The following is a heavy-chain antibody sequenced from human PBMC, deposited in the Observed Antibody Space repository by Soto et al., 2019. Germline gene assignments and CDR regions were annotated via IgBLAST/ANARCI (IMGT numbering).Heavy chain of an antibody. J-gene: IGHJ4*02. CDR2: ISYDGSNK. CDR1: GFTFSSYA. D-gene: IGHD3-10*01. CDR3: ANEEWFGELYPTVDY. V-gene: IGHV3-30-3*02. Sequence: GGSLRLSCAASGFTFSSYAMHWVRQAPGKGLEWVAVISYDGSNKYYADSVKGRFTISRDNSKNTLYLQMNSLRAEDTAVYYCANEEWFGELYPTVDYWGQGTLVTVSS.